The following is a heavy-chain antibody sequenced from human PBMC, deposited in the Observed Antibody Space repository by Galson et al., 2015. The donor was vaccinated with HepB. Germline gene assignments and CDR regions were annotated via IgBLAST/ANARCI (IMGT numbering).Heavy chain of an antibody. CDR3: TRCATTSGSCY. J-gene: IGHJ4*02. CDR2: IRSKANSYAT. Sequence: SLRLSCAASGFTFSGSAMHWVRQAPGKGLEWVGRIRSKANSYATAYAASVKGRFTISRDDSKNTAYLQMNSLKTEDTAVYYCTRCATTSGSCYWGQGTLVTVSS. V-gene: IGHV3-73*01. CDR1: GFTFSGSA. D-gene: IGHD5-12*01.